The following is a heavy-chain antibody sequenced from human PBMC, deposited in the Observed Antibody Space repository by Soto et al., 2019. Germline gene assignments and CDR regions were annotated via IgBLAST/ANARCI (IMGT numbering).Heavy chain of an antibody. D-gene: IGHD3-22*01. Sequence: GASVKVSFKASGGTFSSYAISWVRQAPGQGLEWMGGIIPMFGTANYAQRFQGRVTTTADKFTSTVYMELSSLRSEDTAVYYCVTLPHTHYYDSSGYYDYWGQGTLVTVSS. V-gene: IGHV1-69*06. CDR2: IIPMFGTA. J-gene: IGHJ4*02. CDR3: VTLPHTHYYDSSGYYDY. CDR1: GGTFSSYA.